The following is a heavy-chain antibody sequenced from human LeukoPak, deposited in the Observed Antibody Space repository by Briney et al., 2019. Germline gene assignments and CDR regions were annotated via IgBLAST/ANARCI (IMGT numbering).Heavy chain of an antibody. D-gene: IGHD3-22*01. CDR2: IYSGGST. J-gene: IGHJ4*02. V-gene: IGHV3-66*01. CDR3: ARTAGAAYYYDSSGYFDY. CDR1: GFTFSDYY. Sequence: GGSLRLSCAASGFTFSDYYMSWIRQAPGKGLEWVSVIYSGGSTYYADSVKGRFTISGDNSKNTLYLQMNSLRAEDTAVYYCARTAGAAYYYDSSGYFDYWGQGTLVTVSS.